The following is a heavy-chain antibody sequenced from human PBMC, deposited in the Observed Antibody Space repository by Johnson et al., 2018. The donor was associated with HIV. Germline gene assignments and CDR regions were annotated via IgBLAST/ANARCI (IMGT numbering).Heavy chain of an antibody. J-gene: IGHJ3*02. V-gene: IGHV3-66*02. CDR2: IYSGGST. D-gene: IGHD6-19*01. CDR3: ARDREYGLAWGWAFDI. CDR1: GFTVSSNY. Sequence: VQLVESGGGLVQPGGSLRLSCAASGFTVSSNYMSWVRQAPGKGLEWVSVIYSGGSTYYADSVKGRFTISRDNSKNTLYLQMNSLRAEDTAVYYCARDREYGLAWGWAFDIWGQGTMVTVSS.